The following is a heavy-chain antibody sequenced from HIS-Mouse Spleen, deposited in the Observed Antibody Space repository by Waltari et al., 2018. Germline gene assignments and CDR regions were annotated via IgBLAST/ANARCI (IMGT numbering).Heavy chain of an antibody. CDR2: IYYSGST. D-gene: IGHD6-13*01. J-gene: IGHJ2*01. CDR1: GGSISSSSYY. V-gene: IGHV4-39*07. CDR3: AREIPYSSSWYDWYFDL. Sequence: QLQLQESGPGLVKPSETLSLTCTVAGGSISSSSYYWGWFRQPTGKGLEWIGSIYYSGSTYYNPSLKSRVTISVDTSKNQFSLKLSSVTAADTAVYYCAREIPYSSSWYDWYFDLWGRGTLVTVSS.